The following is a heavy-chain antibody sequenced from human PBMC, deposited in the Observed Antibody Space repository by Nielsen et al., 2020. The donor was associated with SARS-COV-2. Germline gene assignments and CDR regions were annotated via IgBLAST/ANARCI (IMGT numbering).Heavy chain of an antibody. CDR2: ISSSSSYI. CDR1: GFTFSSYS. D-gene: IGHD2-15*01. J-gene: IGHJ4*02. CDR3: ARDPRYCSGGSCLPRLDY. Sequence: GESLKISCAASGFTFSSYSMNWVRQAPGKGLEWVSSISSSSSYIYYAGSVKGRFTISRDNAKNSLYLQMNSLRAEDTAVYYCARDPRYCSGGSCLPRLDYWGQGTLVTVSS. V-gene: IGHV3-21*01.